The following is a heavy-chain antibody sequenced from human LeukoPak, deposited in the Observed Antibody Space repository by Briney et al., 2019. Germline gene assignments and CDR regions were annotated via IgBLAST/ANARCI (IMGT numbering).Heavy chain of an antibody. CDR1: GFTFSSFW. CDR2: IKQDGSKT. V-gene: IGHV3-7*01. J-gene: IGHJ3*02. CDR3: ARDQGFLWFREDFDM. Sequence: GGSLRLSCVASGFTFSSFWMSWVRQAPGKGLEWVANIKQDGSKTYYVASVQGRFTISRDSAKNSLFLQMNTLRVEDTAVYYCARDQGFLWFREDFDMWGQGTMVTVSS. D-gene: IGHD3-10*01.